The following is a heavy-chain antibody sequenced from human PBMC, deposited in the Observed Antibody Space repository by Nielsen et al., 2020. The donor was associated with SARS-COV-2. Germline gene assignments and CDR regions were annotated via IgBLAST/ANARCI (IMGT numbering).Heavy chain of an antibody. J-gene: IGHJ6*03. D-gene: IGHD4-17*01. Sequence: WIRQSPSRGLEWLGRTYYRSKWYNDYAVSVKSRITINPDTSKNQFSLHLNSVTPEDTAVYYCARARGAYGDYYYYYTDVWDKGTTVTVSS. V-gene: IGHV6-1*01. CDR2: TYYRSKWYN. CDR3: ARARGAYGDYYYYYTDV.